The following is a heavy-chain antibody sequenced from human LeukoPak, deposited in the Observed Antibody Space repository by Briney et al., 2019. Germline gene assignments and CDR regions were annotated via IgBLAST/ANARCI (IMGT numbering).Heavy chain of an antibody. D-gene: IGHD2-2*01. V-gene: IGHV4-34*01. CDR3: ARVWGYCSSTSCPYWYYYYMDV. J-gene: IGHJ6*03. Sequence: ASETLSLTCAVYGGSFSGYYWRWIRQPPGKGLEWIGEINHSGSTNYNPSLKSRVTISVDTSKKQFSLKLSSVTAADTAVYYCARVWGYCSSTSCPYWYYYYMDVWGKGTTVTVSS. CDR2: INHSGST. CDR1: GGSFSGYY.